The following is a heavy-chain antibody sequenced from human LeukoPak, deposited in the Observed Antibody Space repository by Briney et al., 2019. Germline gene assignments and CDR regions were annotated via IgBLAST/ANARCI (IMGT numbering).Heavy chain of an antibody. CDR2: ISAYNGNT. J-gene: IGHJ4*02. CDR1: GYTFTSYG. CDR3: AKPNDYGFWSGYYGGMFDY. V-gene: IGHV1-18*01. D-gene: IGHD3-3*01. Sequence: ASVKVSCKASGYTFTSYGISWVRQAPGQGLEWMGWISAYNGNTNYAQKLQGRVTMTTDTSTSTAYMDLRSLRSDDTAVYYCAKPNDYGFWSGYYGGMFDYWGQGTLVTVSS.